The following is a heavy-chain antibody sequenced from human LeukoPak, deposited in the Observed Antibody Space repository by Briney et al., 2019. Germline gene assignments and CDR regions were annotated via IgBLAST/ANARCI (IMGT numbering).Heavy chain of an antibody. V-gene: IGHV3-30-3*01. CDR1: GFTFSSYA. Sequence: GRSLRLSCVASGFTFSSYAMHWVRQAPGKGLEWVAVISYDGSNKYYADSVKGRFTISRDNSKNTLYLQMNSLRAEDTAVYYCARDSGRRGDGDFDYWGQGTLVTVSS. D-gene: IGHD3-10*01. J-gene: IGHJ4*02. CDR3: ARDSGRRGDGDFDY. CDR2: ISYDGSNK.